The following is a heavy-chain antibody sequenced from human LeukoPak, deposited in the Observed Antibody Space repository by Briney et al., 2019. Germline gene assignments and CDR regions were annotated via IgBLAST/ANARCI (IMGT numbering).Heavy chain of an antibody. D-gene: IGHD2-21*02. CDR3: ARRRPNYSLVTGNPNWFFDL. CDR2: IYPGDSDT. V-gene: IGHV5-51*01. Sequence: GESLKISCKGSGFSFSTYWIAWVRQMPGKGLESMGVIYPGDSDTRYGPSFQGQVTISADKSINAAYLQWRSLKASDTAIYYCARRRPNYSLVTGNPNWFFDLWGRGTLVTVSS. CDR1: GFSFSTYW. J-gene: IGHJ2*01.